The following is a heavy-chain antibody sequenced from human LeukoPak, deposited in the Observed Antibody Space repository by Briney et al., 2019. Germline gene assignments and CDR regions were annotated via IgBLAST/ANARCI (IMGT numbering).Heavy chain of an antibody. CDR3: GRLAHNAWYAIDY. CDR2: ILPDGSQK. D-gene: IGHD6-13*01. J-gene: IGHJ4*02. CDR1: DFTFSFYW. Sequence: GGSLRLSCVASDFTFSFYWMTWVRQAPGKGLEWVANILPDGSQKYYVDSVKGRFTISRDNPKNSLYLQINSLRAEDTAVYYCGRLAHNAWYAIDYWGQGTLVTVSP. V-gene: IGHV3-7*01.